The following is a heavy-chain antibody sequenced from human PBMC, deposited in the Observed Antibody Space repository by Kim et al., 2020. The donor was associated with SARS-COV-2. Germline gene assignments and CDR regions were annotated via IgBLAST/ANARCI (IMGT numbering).Heavy chain of an antibody. CDR1: GGSISSSSYY. CDR3: ARHSADIVALDY. J-gene: IGHJ4*02. V-gene: IGHV4-39*01. Sequence: SETLSLTCTVSGGSISSSSYYWGWIRQPPGKGLEWIGSIYYSGSTYYNPSLKSRVTISVDTSKNQFSLKLSSVTAADTAVYYCARHSADIVALDYWGQGTLVTVSS. CDR2: IYYSGST. D-gene: IGHD2-21*01.